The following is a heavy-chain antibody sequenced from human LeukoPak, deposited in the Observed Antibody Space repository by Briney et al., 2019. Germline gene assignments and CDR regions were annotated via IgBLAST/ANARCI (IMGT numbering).Heavy chain of an antibody. J-gene: IGHJ4*02. CDR2: INHSGST. Sequence: SETLSLTCAVYGGSFSGYYWSWIRQPPGKGLEWIGEINHSGSTNYNPSLKSRVTISVDRSKNQFSLKLSSVTAADTAVYYCARGLDDFWSGYYTTGFDYWGQGTLVTVSS. D-gene: IGHD3-3*01. V-gene: IGHV4-34*01. CDR3: ARGLDDFWSGYYTTGFDY. CDR1: GGSFSGYY.